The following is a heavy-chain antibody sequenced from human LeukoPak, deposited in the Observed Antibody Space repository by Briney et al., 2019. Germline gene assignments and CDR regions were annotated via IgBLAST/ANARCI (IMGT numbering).Heavy chain of an antibody. V-gene: IGHV4-39*01. CDR1: GGSISSSSYY. J-gene: IGHJ3*01. CDR2: IYYSGST. D-gene: IGHD3-22*01. CDR3: ARQSSFDSSAPQV. Sequence: VKPSETLSPTCTVSGGSISSSSYYWGWIRQPPGKGLEWIGSIYYSGSTYYNPSLKSRVTISVDTSKNQFSLKLSSVTAADTAVYYCARQSSFDSSAPQVWGQGTMVTVSS.